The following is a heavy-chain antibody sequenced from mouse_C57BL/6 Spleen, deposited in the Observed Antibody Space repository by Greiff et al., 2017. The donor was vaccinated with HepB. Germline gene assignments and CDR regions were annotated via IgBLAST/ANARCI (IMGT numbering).Heavy chain of an antibody. CDR2: IYPRDGST. Sequence: VKLLESGPELVKPGASVKLSCKASGYTFTSYDINWVKQRPGQGLEWIGWIYPRDGSTKYNEKFKGKATLTVDTSSSTAYMELHSLTSEDSAVYFCAREATTVVDWYFDVWGTGTTVTVSS. CDR3: AREATTVVDWYFDV. V-gene: IGHV1-85*01. CDR1: GYTFTSYD. J-gene: IGHJ1*03. D-gene: IGHD1-1*01.